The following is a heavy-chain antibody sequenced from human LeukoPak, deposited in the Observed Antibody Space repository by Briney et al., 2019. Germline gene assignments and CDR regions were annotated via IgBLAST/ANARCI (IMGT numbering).Heavy chain of an antibody. CDR2: IRSTANGYAT. V-gene: IGHV3-73*01. CDR1: GFTFDEYT. Sequence: PGGSLRLSCVASGFTFDEYTMHWVRQASGKGLEWVGRIRSTANGYATAYAASVKGRFTISRDDSKNTAYLQMDSLKTEDTAVYYCTGNYYGSGSYADFDYWGQGTLVTVSS. J-gene: IGHJ4*02. D-gene: IGHD3-10*01. CDR3: TGNYYGSGSYADFDY.